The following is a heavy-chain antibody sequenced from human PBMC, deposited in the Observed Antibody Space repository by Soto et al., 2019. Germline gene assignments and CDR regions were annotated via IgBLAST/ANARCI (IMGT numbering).Heavy chain of an antibody. CDR1: GDSIRSRSYY. CDR2: MYYSVFNNGDT. D-gene: IGHD1-20*01. CDR3: TIRETSRDDN. J-gene: IGHJ2*01. Sequence: QMQLQESGPGVVKPSETLTLTCSVSGDSIRSRSYYRGWIRQSPGKGLEWIGSMYYSVFNNGDTYFNTSGKSRVTISADKTKKEFSLRLSSVTAADTALYYCTIRETSRDDNRGRDIRV. V-gene: IGHV4-39*01.